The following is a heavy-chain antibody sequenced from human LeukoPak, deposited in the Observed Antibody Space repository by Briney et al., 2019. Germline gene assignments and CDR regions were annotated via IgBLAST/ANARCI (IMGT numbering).Heavy chain of an antibody. Sequence: GGSLRLSCAASGFSFSSYWMHWVRQAPGKGLVWVSRINSDGSSTTYADSVKGRFTISRDNAKNTLYLQMNSLRAEDTAVYYCARAGYSGSYQYYFDYWGQGTLVTVSS. CDR1: GFSFSSYW. CDR3: ARAGYSGSYQYYFDY. V-gene: IGHV3-74*01. J-gene: IGHJ4*02. D-gene: IGHD1-26*01. CDR2: INSDGSST.